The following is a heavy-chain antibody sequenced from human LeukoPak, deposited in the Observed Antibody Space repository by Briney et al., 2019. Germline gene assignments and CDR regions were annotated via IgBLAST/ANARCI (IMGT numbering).Heavy chain of an antibody. V-gene: IGHV4-30-4*08. D-gene: IGHD4-17*01. J-gene: IGHJ5*02. Sequence: SETLSLTCTVSGGSISSGGYYWSWIRQPPGKGLEWIGYIYYSGSTYYNPSLKSRVTISVDTSKNQFSLKLSSVTAADTAVYYCARLSGAGDDYGDLNWFDPWGQGTLVTVSS. CDR2: IYYSGST. CDR3: ARLSGAGDDYGDLNWFDP. CDR1: GGSISSGGYY.